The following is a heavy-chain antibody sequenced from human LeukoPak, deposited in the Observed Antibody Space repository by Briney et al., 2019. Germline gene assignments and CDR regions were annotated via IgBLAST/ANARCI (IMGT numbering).Heavy chain of an antibody. CDR1: GFTFSDYY. D-gene: IGHD4-17*01. V-gene: IGHV3-11*01. J-gene: IGHJ4*02. CDR2: ISSSSSTI. CDR3: ARDSGDYYFDY. Sequence: PGGSLRLSCAASGFTFSDYYMNWIRHAPGKGLEWVSYISSSSSTIYYADSVKGRFTISRDNAKNSLYLQMNSLRADDMAVYYCARDSGDYYFDYWGQGTLVTVSS.